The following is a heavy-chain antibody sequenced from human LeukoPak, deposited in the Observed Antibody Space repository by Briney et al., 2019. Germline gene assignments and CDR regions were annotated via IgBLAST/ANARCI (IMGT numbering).Heavy chain of an antibody. Sequence: SGGSLRLSCAASGFTFSSYAMSWVRQAPGKGLEWVSAISGSGGSTYYADSVKGRFTISRDNSKNTLYLQMNSLRAEDTAVYYCARFPSSVLRSGYYNPFYYGMDVWGQGTTVTVSS. D-gene: IGHD3-3*01. CDR2: ISGSGGST. J-gene: IGHJ6*02. V-gene: IGHV3-23*01. CDR3: ARFPSSVLRSGYYNPFYYGMDV. CDR1: GFTFSSYA.